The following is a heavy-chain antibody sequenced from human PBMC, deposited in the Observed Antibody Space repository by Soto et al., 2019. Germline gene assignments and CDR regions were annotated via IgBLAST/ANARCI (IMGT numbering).Heavy chain of an antibody. V-gene: IGHV3-23*04. CDR2: ISGSGDDT. D-gene: IGHD6-19*01. CDR1: GFTFSIYA. J-gene: IGHJ6*02. CDR3: AKVDRYSSGWSSYAPEYYYYSMDV. Sequence: EVQLVESGGGLVQPGGSLRLSCAASGFTFSIYALSWVRQTPGKGLEWVSAISGSGDDTYYTDSVKGRFTISRDNYKNTLYLQMSSLRAEATAIYYCAKVDRYSSGWSSYAPEYYYYSMDVWGQGTTVTVSS.